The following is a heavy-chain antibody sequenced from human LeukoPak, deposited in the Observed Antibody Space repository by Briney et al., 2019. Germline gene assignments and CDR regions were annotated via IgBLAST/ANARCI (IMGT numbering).Heavy chain of an antibody. CDR2: ISGNGDYT. D-gene: IGHD3/OR15-3a*01. J-gene: IGHJ4*02. V-gene: IGHV3-23*01. CDR3: AKDRGYHDKSTFWTFVH. Sequence: GGSLTLPCEASGFTFSTHGMTWVRQAPGKGLEWVSLISGNGDYTYYTESVKGRFTISRDNSKNTVYMQMNSLRTDDTATYYCAKDRGYHDKSTFWTFVHWGRGHRDRVSS. CDR1: GFTFSTHG.